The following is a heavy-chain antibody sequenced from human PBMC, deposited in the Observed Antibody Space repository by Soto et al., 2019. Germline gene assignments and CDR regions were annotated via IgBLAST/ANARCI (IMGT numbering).Heavy chain of an antibody. CDR3: AKDMKWGGMTTIHYFDS. V-gene: IGHV3-9*02. D-gene: IGHD4-17*01. J-gene: IGHJ4*02. CDR1: GFTADDYA. Sequence: GGSVRLSCVASGFTADDYAMHWVRQAPGKGLEWVSGISSNSDTIDYADSVKGRFTISRDNAKNSLFLQMNSLRPEDTALYYCAKDMKWGGMTTIHYFDSWGQGTPVTVSS. CDR2: ISSNSDTI.